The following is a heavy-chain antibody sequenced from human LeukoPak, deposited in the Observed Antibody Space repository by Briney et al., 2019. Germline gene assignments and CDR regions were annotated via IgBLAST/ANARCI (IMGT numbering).Heavy chain of an antibody. CDR3: ATDRGY. CDR2: FDPEDGKP. J-gene: IGHJ4*02. V-gene: IGHV1-24*01. Sequence: AAVNVSCKFSRYTLTELSMHLGRQAPGKGLGWMGGFDPEDGKPISETKFTGRVNMTEDPCTDTACMELSSLRSEEMAVYYCATDRGYWGQGTMVTVSS. CDR1: RYTLTELS.